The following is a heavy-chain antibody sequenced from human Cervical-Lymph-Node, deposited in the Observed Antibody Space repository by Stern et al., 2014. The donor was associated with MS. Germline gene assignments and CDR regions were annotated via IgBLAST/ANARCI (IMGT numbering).Heavy chain of an antibody. CDR1: GGSVSSDAYY. CDR3: GKQVRE. V-gene: IGHV4-61*08. CDR2: IYHSGSS. Sequence: QVQLQESGPGLVKPSETLYLSCIVSGGSVSSDAYYWSWIRQSPGKGLVWIGYIYHSGSSSYNPSLKSRVTMSVDTYKNQFFLRLTSVTTADTAVYFCGKQVREWGRGILVTVSS. J-gene: IGHJ4*02.